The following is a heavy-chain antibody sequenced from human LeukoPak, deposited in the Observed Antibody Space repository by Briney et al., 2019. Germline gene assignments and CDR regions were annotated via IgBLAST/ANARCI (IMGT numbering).Heavy chain of an antibody. D-gene: IGHD1-26*01. CDR2: VNESGGRT. CDR3: AKEGRPNSGGGFFDY. Sequence: GGSLRLSCAASGFTFSSYAMGRVRQAPGKGLEWVSTVNESGGRTYYADSVKGRFTMSRDNSKNTLYLQMNSLRVEDTAIYYCAKEGRPNSGGGFFDYWGQGTRVTVSS. J-gene: IGHJ4*02. CDR1: GFTFSSYA. V-gene: IGHV3-23*01.